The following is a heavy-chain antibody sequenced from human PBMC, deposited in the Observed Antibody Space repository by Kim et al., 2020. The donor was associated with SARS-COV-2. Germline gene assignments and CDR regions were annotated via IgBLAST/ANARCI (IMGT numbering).Heavy chain of an antibody. Sequence: SETLSLTCAVSGGSFSGYYWSWIRQPPGKGLEWIGDIYYSGSTKYNPSLKSRVTISVDTTKKQSSLRLTSVTAADTAAYYCARRVNGCGGRGTIDYWGQG. V-gene: IGHV4-34*01. D-gene: IGHD2-21*01. CDR3: ARRVNGCGGRGTIDY. J-gene: IGHJ4*02. CDR1: GGSFSGYY. CDR2: IYYSGST.